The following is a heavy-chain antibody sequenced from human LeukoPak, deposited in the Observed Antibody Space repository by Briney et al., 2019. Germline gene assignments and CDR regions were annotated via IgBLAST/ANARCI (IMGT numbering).Heavy chain of an antibody. J-gene: IGHJ4*02. V-gene: IGHV1-2*02. CDR3: ARDYCSSTSCYNVIY. Sequence: ASVKVSCKASGYTFTGYYMHWVRQAPGQGLEWMGWINPNSGGTNYAQKFQGRVTMTRDTSISTAYMELSRLRSDDTAVYYCARDYCSSTSCYNVIYWGQGTLVTVSS. D-gene: IGHD2-2*02. CDR1: GYTFTGYY. CDR2: INPNSGGT.